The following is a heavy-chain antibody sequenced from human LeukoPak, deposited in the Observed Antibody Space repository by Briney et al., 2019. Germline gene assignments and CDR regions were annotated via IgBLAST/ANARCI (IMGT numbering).Heavy chain of an antibody. CDR1: GFTFSSYE. J-gene: IGHJ4*02. D-gene: IGHD1-26*01. CDR3: ARDPSGSYYSTFDY. V-gene: IGHV3-48*03. Sequence: GGSLRLSCAASGFTFSSYEMNWVRQAPGRGLEWVSYISRSGSSIYYADSVRGRFTISRDNTKNSLYLQMNSLRAEDTAVYYCARDPSGSYYSTFDYWGQGTLVTVSS. CDR2: ISRSGSSI.